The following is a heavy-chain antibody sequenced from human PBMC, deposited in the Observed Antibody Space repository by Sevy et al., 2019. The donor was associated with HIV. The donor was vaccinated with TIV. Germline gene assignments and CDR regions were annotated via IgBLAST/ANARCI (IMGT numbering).Heavy chain of an antibody. CDR2: LSLQGTNK. CDR3: AKDVVGGTYYIENYYYGMDV. J-gene: IGHJ6*02. CDR1: GTNFGAFA. V-gene: IGHV3-30*18. Sequence: GGSLRLSCAVSGTNFGAFAMHWVRQAPGKGLEWVAGLSLQGTNKYYADSLKGRFNISRDNSKDILYLHMKSLRPEDTAIYYCAKDVVGGTYYIENYYYGMDVWGLGTTATVSS. D-gene: IGHD3-10*01.